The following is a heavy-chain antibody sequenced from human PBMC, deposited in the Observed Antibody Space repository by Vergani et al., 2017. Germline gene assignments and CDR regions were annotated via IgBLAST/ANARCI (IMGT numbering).Heavy chain of an antibody. CDR2: IYYSGST. CDR3: ARDLFRITVTYLFDY. D-gene: IGHD4-11*01. J-gene: IGHJ4*02. CDR1: GGSISSSSYY. Sequence: QLQLQESGPGLVKPSETLSLTCTVSGGSISSSSYYWGWIRQPPGKGLEWIGSIYYSGSTYYNPSLKSRVTISVDTSKNQFSLKLSSVTAADTAVYYCARDLFRITVTYLFDYWGQGTLVTVSS. V-gene: IGHV4-39*02.